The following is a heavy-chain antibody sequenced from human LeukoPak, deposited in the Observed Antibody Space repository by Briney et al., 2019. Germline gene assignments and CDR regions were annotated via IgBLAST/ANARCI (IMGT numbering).Heavy chain of an antibody. D-gene: IGHD6-13*01. CDR1: GFTLSNFW. CDR3: ARGRGIAL. CDR2: IEDDGNKK. V-gene: IGHV3-7*01. J-gene: IGHJ4*02. Sequence: GGSLRLSCATSGFTLSNFWMNWVRQAPGKGLGWVANIEDDGNKKNYVDSVKGRFTISRDNVKNSIYLQMNSLRADDTAVYYCARGRGIALWGQGTLVTVSS.